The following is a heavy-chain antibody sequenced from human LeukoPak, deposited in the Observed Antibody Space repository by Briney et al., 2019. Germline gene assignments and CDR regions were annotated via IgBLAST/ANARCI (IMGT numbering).Heavy chain of an antibody. V-gene: IGHV4-39*07. D-gene: IGHD3-10*01. CDR3: ARVEEGYGSCRRENYYYYYMDV. CDR2: MYYSGST. J-gene: IGHJ6*03. CDR1: GGSISNNNYY. Sequence: SETLSLTCTVSGGSISNNNYYWGWIRQPPGTGLEWIGSMYYSGSTYYNPSLKSRVTISVDTSKNQFSLKLNSVTAADTAVYYCARVEEGYGSCRRENYYYYYMDVWGKGTTVTISS.